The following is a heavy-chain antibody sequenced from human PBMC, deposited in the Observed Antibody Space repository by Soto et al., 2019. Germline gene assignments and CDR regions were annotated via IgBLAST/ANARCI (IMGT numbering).Heavy chain of an antibody. J-gene: IGHJ4*02. V-gene: IGHV3-23*01. CDR2: ISGSGGST. CDR3: AKDLIARRYFDY. D-gene: IGHD2-8*01. CDR1: GFTFSSYA. Sequence: LRLSCAASGFTFSSYAMSWVRQAPGKGLEWVSVISGSGGSTYYADSVKDRFTISRDNSKNTLYLQMNSLRAEDTAVYYCAKDLIARRYFDYWGQGTLVTVSS.